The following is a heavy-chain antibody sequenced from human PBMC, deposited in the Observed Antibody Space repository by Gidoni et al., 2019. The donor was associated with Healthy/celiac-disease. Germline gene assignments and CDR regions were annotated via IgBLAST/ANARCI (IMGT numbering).Heavy chain of an antibody. J-gene: IGHJ4*02. CDR1: GFTFSTAW. D-gene: IGHD3-10*01. V-gene: IGHV3-15*01. Sequence: EVQLVESGGGLVKPGGSLSLPCAAPGFTFSTAWMSWVRQAPGKGLEWVGRIKSKTDGGTTDYAAPVKGRFTISRDDSKNTLYLQMNSLKTEDTAVYYCTTAGGYYYGSGPGGCWGQGTLVTVSS. CDR3: TTAGGYYYGSGPGGC. CDR2: IKSKTDGGTT.